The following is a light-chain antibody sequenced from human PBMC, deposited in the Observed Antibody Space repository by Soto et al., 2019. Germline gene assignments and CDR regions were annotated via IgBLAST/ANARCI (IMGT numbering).Light chain of an antibody. CDR3: QLYGSSPQT. J-gene: IGKJ4*01. V-gene: IGKV3-20*01. Sequence: EIVLTQSPGTLSLSPGERATLSCRASQSVSSNSLAWYQQKPDQAPRLLIYDASSRATGIPDRFSGSGSGKDFILTISRLEPEDFAVYYCQLYGSSPQTFGGGTKV. CDR1: QSVSSNS. CDR2: DAS.